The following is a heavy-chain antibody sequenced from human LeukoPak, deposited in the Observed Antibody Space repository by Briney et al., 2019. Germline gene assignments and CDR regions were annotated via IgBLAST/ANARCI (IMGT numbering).Heavy chain of an antibody. J-gene: IGHJ5*02. Sequence: SETLSLTCTVSGGSISSGSYYWSWLRQPAGKGLEWIGRIYTSGSTNYNPSLKSRVTMSVDTSKNQFSLKLSSVTAADTAVYYCARHRGYSSGWYSNWFDPWGQGTLVTVSS. CDR2: IYTSGST. CDR3: ARHRGYSSGWYSNWFDP. D-gene: IGHD6-19*01. V-gene: IGHV4-61*02. CDR1: GGSISSGSYY.